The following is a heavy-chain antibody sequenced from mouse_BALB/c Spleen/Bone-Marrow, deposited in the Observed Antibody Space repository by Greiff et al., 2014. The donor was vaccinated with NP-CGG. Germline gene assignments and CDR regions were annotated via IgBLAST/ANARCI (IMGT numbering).Heavy chain of an antibody. CDR3: TRDLYDGYYYYAMDY. J-gene: IGHJ4*01. CDR2: ISSGGSYT. V-gene: IGHV5-6-4*01. Sequence: EVQLVESGGGLVKPGGSLKLSCAASGFTFSSYTMSWVRQTPEKRLEWVATISSGGSYTYYPDSVKGRFTISRDNAKNTLYLQMSSLKSYDTAMYYCTRDLYDGYYYYAMDYWGQGTSVTVSS. CDR1: GFTFSSYT. D-gene: IGHD2-3*01.